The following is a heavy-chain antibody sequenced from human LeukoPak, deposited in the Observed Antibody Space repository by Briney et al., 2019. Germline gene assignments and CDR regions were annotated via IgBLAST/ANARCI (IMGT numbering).Heavy chain of an antibody. D-gene: IGHD3-22*01. V-gene: IGHV3-48*01. CDR1: GFTFSNYS. CDR3: ARPDDSSGSFPDY. J-gene: IGHJ4*02. Sequence: PGGSLRLSCAASGFTFSNYSMNWVRQAPGKGLEWVSYISYSGSTIYYAYSVKGRFTISRDNAKNSLYLQMNSLRAEDTAVYYCARPDDSSGSFPDYWGQGTLVTVSS. CDR2: ISYSGSTI.